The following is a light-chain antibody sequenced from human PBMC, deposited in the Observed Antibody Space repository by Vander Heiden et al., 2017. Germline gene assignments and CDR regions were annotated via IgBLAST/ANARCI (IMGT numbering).Light chain of an antibody. CDR3: QQDDSTPLT. CDR1: QSVLYSSNNKNY. V-gene: IGKV4-1*01. Sequence: DIVMTQSPDSLAVSLGERATINCKSSQSVLYSSNNKNYLAWYQQKPGQPPKLLISWASTRESGVPDRFSGSGSGTDFTLTISSLQAEDVAVYYCQQDDSTPLTFGGGTKVEIK. J-gene: IGKJ4*01. CDR2: WAS.